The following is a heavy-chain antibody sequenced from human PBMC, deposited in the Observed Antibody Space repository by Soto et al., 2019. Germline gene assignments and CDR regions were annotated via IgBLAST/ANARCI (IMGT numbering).Heavy chain of an antibody. CDR3: ARAMTNYFDY. CDR2: IRDSGST. V-gene: IGHV4-31*03. CDR1: GGSVSSDDYS. J-gene: IGHJ4*02. Sequence: QVQLQESGPGLVKPSQTLSVTCTVSGGSVSSDDYSWSWIRQHPGKGLEWIGYIRDSGSTYYNPSLEGRVTTSVDTSKNQCSLRLRSVTAADTAVYYCARAMTNYFDYWGQGTLVTASS.